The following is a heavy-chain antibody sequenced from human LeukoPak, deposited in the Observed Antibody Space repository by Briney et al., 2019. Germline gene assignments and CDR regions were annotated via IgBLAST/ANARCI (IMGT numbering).Heavy chain of an antibody. V-gene: IGHV4-59*01. CDR2: MYYSGTT. CDR1: GGSITSYY. Sequence: SETLSLTCTVSGGSITSYYRSWIRQSPGKGLEWIGFMYYSGTTNYNPSLKSRVTISLGMSKNQFSLKLSSVTAADTAVYYCAREDYGGNPNFDYWGQGTLVTVSS. CDR3: AREDYGGNPNFDY. D-gene: IGHD4-23*01. J-gene: IGHJ4*02.